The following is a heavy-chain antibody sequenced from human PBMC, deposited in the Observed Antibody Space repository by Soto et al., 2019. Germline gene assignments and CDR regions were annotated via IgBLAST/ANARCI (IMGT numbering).Heavy chain of an antibody. CDR2: IYYSGST. D-gene: IGHD1-1*01. CDR1: GGSISSYY. CDR3: ARGQLKTLPKFDY. V-gene: IGHV4-59*01. J-gene: IGHJ4*02. Sequence: SETLSLTCTVSGGSISSYYWSWIRQPPGKGLEWIGYIYYSGSTNYNPSLKSRVTISVDTSKNQFSLKLSSVTAADTAVYYCARGQLKTLPKFDYWGQGTLVTVSS.